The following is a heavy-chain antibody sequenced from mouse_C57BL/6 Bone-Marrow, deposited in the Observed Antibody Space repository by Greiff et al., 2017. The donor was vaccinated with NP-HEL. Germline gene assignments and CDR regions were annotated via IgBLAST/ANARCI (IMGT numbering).Heavy chain of an antibody. V-gene: IGHV1-69*01. J-gene: IGHJ3*01. Sequence: VQLQQPGAELVMPGASVKLFCKASGYTFTSYWMHWVKQRPGQGLEWIGEIDPSDSYTNYNQKFKGKSTLTVDKSSSTAYMQLSSLTSEDAAVYDCARHLGPWFAYWGQGTLVTVSA. CDR2: IDPSDSYT. D-gene: IGHD4-1*01. CDR3: ARHLGPWFAY. CDR1: GYTFTSYW.